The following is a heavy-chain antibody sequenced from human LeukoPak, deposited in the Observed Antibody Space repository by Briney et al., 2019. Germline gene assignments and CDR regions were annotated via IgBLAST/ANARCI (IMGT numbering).Heavy chain of an antibody. D-gene: IGHD6-6*01. CDR3: ARGPNSNWSGLDF. V-gene: IGHV3-74*01. CDR2: ISPTGSTT. Sequence: LAGGSLRLSCTASGFSFSGHWMHWARQLPGKGLVWVSRISPTGSTTSYADSVKGRFTVSRDNAKNTLYPQVNNLRAEDTAVYYCARGPNSNWSGLDFWGQGTLLTVSS. J-gene: IGHJ4*02. CDR1: GFSFSGHW.